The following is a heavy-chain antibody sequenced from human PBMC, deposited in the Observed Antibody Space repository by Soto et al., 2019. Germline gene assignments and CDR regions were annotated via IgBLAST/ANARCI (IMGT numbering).Heavy chain of an antibody. CDR3: ARGRVVVVAATSEPNFFDY. J-gene: IGHJ4*02. CDR2: ISSSSSYI. D-gene: IGHD2-15*01. CDR1: GFTFSSYS. Sequence: GGSLRLSCAASGFTFSSYSMNWVRQAPGKGLEWVSSISSSSSYIYYADSVKGRFTISRDNAKNSLYLQMNSLRAEDTAVYYCARGRVVVVAATSEPNFFDYWGQGTLVTVSS. V-gene: IGHV3-21*01.